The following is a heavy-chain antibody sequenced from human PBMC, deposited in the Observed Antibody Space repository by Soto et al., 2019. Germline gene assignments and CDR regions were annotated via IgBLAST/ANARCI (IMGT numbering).Heavy chain of an antibody. D-gene: IGHD6-13*01. CDR3: ARELSSSWYRGDYFDY. V-gene: IGHV3-7*01. CDR2: IKQDGSEK. J-gene: IGHJ4*02. Sequence: PGGSPRLSCAASGFTFCSYWMSWVRQAPGKGLEWVANIKQDGSEKYYVDSVKGRFTISRDNAKNSLYLQMNSLRAEDTAVYYCARELSSSWYRGDYFDYWGQGTLVTVSS. CDR1: GFTFCSYW.